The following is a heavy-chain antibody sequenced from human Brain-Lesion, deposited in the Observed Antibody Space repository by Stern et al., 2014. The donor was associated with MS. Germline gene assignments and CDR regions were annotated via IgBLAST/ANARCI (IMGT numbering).Heavy chain of an antibody. D-gene: IGHD3-16*02. V-gene: IGHV3-23*04. CDR3: AKGVWGSYLNAFDM. J-gene: IGHJ3*02. Sequence: EVQLVESGGGFVQPGGSLRLSCAASGFRFSSYAMSWVRQTPGKGLEWVSGISASGGSTYYADSVKGLFTISRDKSKNTLFLQMNSLRAEDTAVYYCAKGVWGSYLNAFDMWGQGTIVTVSS. CDR2: ISASGGST. CDR1: GFRFSSYA.